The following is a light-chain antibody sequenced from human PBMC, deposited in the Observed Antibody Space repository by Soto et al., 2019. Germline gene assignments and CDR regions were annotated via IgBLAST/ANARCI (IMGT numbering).Light chain of an antibody. Sequence: EIVFTQSPCTLSLSPVEISTLSCTASQSVTSSYLAWYQQKPGQAPRLLIYAASSRATGIPDRFSGSGSGTDFTLTISRLEPEDFAVYYCQQHGTSPITFGQGTRLEIK. CDR3: QQHGTSPIT. CDR2: AAS. J-gene: IGKJ5*01. V-gene: IGKV3-20*01. CDR1: QSVTSSY.